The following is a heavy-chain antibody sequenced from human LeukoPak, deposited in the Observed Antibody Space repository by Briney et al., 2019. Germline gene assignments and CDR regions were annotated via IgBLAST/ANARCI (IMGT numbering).Heavy chain of an antibody. CDR2: IWYDGSNK. V-gene: IGHV3-30*02. D-gene: IGHD2-2*01. J-gene: IGHJ4*02. CDR1: GFTFSSYA. CDR3: AKAHGGIVVVPAAY. Sequence: PGGSLRLSCAASGFTFSSYAMNWVRQAPGKGLEWVAVIWYDGSNKYYADSVKGRFTISRDNSKNTLYLQMNSLRAEDTAVYYCAKAHGGIVVVPAAYWGQGTLVTVSS.